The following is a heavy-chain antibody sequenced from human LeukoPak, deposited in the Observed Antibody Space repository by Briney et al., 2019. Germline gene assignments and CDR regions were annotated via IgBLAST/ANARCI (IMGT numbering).Heavy chain of an antibody. D-gene: IGHD3-16*01. CDR3: VRVRLAAAHYFDY. CDR1: GFTFSNAW. Sequence: GGSLRLSCAASGFTFSNAWMSWVRQAPGKGLEWVGRSRDKTKSYSTEYAASVKGRFTVSRDDSKNSVYLQMNSLKTEDTALYYCVRVRLAAAHYFDYWGQGTLVTVSS. J-gene: IGHJ4*02. CDR2: SRDKTKSYST. V-gene: IGHV3-72*01.